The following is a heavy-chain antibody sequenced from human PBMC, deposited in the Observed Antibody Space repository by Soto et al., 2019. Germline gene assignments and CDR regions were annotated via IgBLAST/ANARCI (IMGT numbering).Heavy chain of an antibody. J-gene: IGHJ4*02. D-gene: IGHD3-22*01. CDR1: GASISGGDYY. CDR3: ARATYDSSTYYLDY. V-gene: IGHV4-30-4*01. CDR2: IYYTGNT. Sequence: QVQLQESGPGLVQPSQTLSLTCTVSGASISGGDYYWTWIRQPPGKGLEWIGSIYYTGNTYSNPSLESRLSISVDPSNNQFALRLTSVTAPDTAIYYCARATYDSSTYYLDYWGQGTLVTVSS.